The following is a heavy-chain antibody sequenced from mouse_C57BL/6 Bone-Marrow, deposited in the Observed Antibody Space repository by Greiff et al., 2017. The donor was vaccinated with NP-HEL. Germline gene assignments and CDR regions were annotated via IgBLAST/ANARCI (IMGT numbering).Heavy chain of an antibody. CDR2: IDPENGDT. Sequence: EVQLQQSGAELVRPGASVKLSCTASGFNIKDYYMHWVKQRPEQGLEWIGWIDPENGDTQYASKFQGKATITADTSSNTAYLQLSSLTSEDTAVYYWTTDGYYAWFAYWGQGTLVTVSA. V-gene: IGHV14-4*01. D-gene: IGHD2-3*01. CDR3: TTDGYYAWFAY. J-gene: IGHJ3*01. CDR1: GFNIKDYY.